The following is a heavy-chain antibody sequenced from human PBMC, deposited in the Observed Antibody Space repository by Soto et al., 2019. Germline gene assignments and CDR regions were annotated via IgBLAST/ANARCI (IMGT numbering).Heavy chain of an antibody. J-gene: IGHJ5*02. CDR2: IYHSGST. D-gene: IGHD3-10*01. CDR1: GYSINSDNY. V-gene: IGHV4-38-2*02. CDR3: AKKGYYASGRINLFDP. Sequence: PSETLSLTSTVSGYSINSDNYWGWIRQPPGKGLEWIGSIYHSGSTYYNPSLKSRVTISKDTSKNQFSLRLTSVTAADTAMYYCAKKGYYASGRINLFDPWGQGTLVTVSS.